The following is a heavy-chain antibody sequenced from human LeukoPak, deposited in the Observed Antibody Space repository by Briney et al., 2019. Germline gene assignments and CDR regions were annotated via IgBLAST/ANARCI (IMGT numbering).Heavy chain of an antibody. CDR2: INPNSGGT. CDR3: ARVKDRISMVRGVLSPQNYYYYYMDV. Sequence: VASVKVSCKASGYTFTDYYMHWVRQAPGQGLEWMGWINPNSGGTNYAQKFQGRVTMTRDTSISTAYMELSRLRSDDTAVYYCARVKDRISMVRGVLSPQNYYYYYMDVWGKGTTVTVSS. V-gene: IGHV1-2*02. J-gene: IGHJ6*03. CDR1: GYTFTDYY. D-gene: IGHD3-10*01.